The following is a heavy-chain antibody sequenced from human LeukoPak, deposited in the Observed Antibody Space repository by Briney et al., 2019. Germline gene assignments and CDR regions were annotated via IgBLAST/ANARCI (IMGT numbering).Heavy chain of an antibody. CDR3: ARSGHGFDY. CDR1: GGSISDYH. CDR2: IYYSGST. J-gene: IGHJ4*02. D-gene: IGHD2-8*02. V-gene: IGHV4-59*01. Sequence: SETLSLTCTGTGGSISDYHWSWLRQPPGKGLEWIGYIYYSGSTNYNPSLKSRVTISADMSKNQFSLKLSSVTAADTAVYYCARSGHGFDYWGQGTLVTVSS.